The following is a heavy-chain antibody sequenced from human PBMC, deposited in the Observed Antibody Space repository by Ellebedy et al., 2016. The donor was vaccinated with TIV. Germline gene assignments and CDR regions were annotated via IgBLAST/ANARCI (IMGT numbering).Heavy chain of an antibody. CDR1: GGSISSYY. V-gene: IGHV4-59*08. J-gene: IGHJ5*02. CDR2: IYYSGST. D-gene: IGHD2-15*01. Sequence: MPSETLSLTCTVSGGSISSYYWSWIRQPPGKGLEWIGYIYYSGSTNYNPSLKSRVTISVDTSKNQFSLKLSSVTAADTAVYYCARGPSAANRIPNWFDPWGQGTLVTVSS. CDR3: ARGPSAANRIPNWFDP.